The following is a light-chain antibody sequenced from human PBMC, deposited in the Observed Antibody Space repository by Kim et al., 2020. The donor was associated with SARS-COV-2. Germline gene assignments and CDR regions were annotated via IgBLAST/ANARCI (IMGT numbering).Light chain of an antibody. CDR3: NSRDSSGYQFV. CDR1: SLRRYF. J-gene: IGLJ2*01. Sequence: SSELTQDPAVSVALGQTVNITCQGDSLRRYFATWHQQKPEQAPMCVIYAKDKRPSGIPDRFYGSASGDTASLTITGAQAADEADYFCNSRDSSGYQFVFGGGTRLTVL. CDR2: AKD. V-gene: IGLV3-19*01.